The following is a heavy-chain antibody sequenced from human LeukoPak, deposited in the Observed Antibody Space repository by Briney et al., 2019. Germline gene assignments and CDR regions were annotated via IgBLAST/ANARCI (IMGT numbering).Heavy chain of an antibody. CDR3: ARRPQQNWFDP. V-gene: IGHV4-39*01. CDR1: GGSLSSSSYY. J-gene: IGHJ5*02. D-gene: IGHD6-13*01. CDR2: IYYCGST. Sequence: SETLSLTCTVSGGSLSSSSYYWGWLRQPPGKGLEWIGTIYYCGSTYYNPSLKSRVTISVDTSKNQFSLRLSSVTAADTAVYYCARRPQQNWFDPWGQGTLVTVSS.